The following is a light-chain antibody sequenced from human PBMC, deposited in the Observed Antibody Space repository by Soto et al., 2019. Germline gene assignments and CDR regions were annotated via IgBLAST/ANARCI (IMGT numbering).Light chain of an antibody. V-gene: IGLV2-11*01. J-gene: IGLJ1*01. CDR2: DVS. Sequence: QSALTQPRSVSGSPGQSVTISCTGTSSDIGGYNYVSWYQQHPGKAPKLMIYDVSKRPPGVPDRFFGSKSGNTASLTVSGLQAEDEADYYCVSFAGGTYVFGTGTKLTVL. CDR3: VSFAGGTYV. CDR1: SSDIGGYNY.